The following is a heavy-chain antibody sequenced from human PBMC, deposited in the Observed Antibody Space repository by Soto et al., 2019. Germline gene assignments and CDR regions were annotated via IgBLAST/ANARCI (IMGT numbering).Heavy chain of an antibody. V-gene: IGHV3-30-3*01. CDR2: ISYNGSDK. J-gene: IGHJ4*02. D-gene: IGHD6-13*01. CDR3: AKGSGSSWYSS. Sequence: SLRLSCAASGFTFSSYAMHWVRQAPGKGLEWVALISYNGSDKDYADSVKGRFTISRDNSKNTLYLQMNSLRAEDTAVYYCAKGSGSSWYSSWGQGTLVTVSS. CDR1: GFTFSSYA.